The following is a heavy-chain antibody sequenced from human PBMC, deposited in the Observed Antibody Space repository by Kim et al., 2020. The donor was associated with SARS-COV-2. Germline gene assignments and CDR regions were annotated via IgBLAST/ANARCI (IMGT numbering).Heavy chain of an antibody. CDR2: IIPIFGTA. J-gene: IGHJ1*01. D-gene: IGHD3-10*01. CDR1: GGTFSSYA. V-gene: IGHV1-69*13. Sequence: SVKVSCKASGGTFSSYAISWVRQAPGQGLEWMGGIIPIFGTANYAQKFQGRVTITADESTSTAYMELSSLRSEDTAVYYCARDKTTMVRGVITNAGPAEYFQHWGQGTLVTVSS. CDR3: ARDKTTMVRGVITNAGPAEYFQH.